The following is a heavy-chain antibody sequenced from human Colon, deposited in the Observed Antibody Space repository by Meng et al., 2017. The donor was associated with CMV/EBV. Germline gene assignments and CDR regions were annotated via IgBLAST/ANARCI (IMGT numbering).Heavy chain of an antibody. CDR1: GFPVSANY. CDR2: IYIGGTTT. V-gene: IGHV3-53*01. J-gene: IGHJ1*01. CDR3: AREGYFRGFEN. Sequence: GGSLRLSCAVSGFPVSANYMAWFRQAPGKGLEWVSIIYIGGTTTLYADSVRGRFSISTDNSKNTLYLQMSSLRDEDTAVYYYAREGYFRGFENWGQGTLVTVSS. D-gene: IGHD1-1*01.